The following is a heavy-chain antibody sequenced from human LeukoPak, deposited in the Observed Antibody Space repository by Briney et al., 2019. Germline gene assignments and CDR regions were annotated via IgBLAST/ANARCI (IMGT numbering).Heavy chain of an antibody. Sequence: GGSLRLSCAASGFTFSSYSMNWVRQAPGKGLEWVSSISGSSSYIYYADSVKGRFTISRDNAKNSLYLQMNSLRAEDTAVYYCARALSSGLDYWGQGTLVTVSS. J-gene: IGHJ4*02. CDR1: GFTFSSYS. V-gene: IGHV3-21*01. CDR2: ISGSSSYI. D-gene: IGHD6-19*01. CDR3: ARALSSGLDY.